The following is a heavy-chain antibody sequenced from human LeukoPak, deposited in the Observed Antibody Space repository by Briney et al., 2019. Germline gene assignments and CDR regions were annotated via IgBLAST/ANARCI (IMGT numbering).Heavy chain of an antibody. J-gene: IGHJ2*01. Sequence: SETLSLTCTVSDGSINSNYWSWIRQPPGKGLEWIGHISYSGSTNYNPSLKSRVTISVDTSKNQFSLKLSSVTAADTAVYYCARLGWFGELPYWYFDLWGRGTLVTVSS. CDR1: DGSINSNY. CDR2: ISYSGST. D-gene: IGHD3-10*01. V-gene: IGHV4-59*01. CDR3: ARLGWFGELPYWYFDL.